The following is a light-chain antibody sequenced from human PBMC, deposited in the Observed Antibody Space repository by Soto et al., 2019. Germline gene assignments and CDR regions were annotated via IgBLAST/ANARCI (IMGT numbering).Light chain of an antibody. CDR2: KAS. V-gene: IGKV1-5*03. Sequence: DIQMTQSPSTLSASVGDRVTTTCRASQSISIWLAWYQQKPGKAPKLLIYKASTLESGVPSRFSGSGSGTEFTLTISSLQPDDFATYYCQQYVSFPVTFGQGTKLEIK. CDR1: QSISIW. CDR3: QQYVSFPVT. J-gene: IGKJ2*01.